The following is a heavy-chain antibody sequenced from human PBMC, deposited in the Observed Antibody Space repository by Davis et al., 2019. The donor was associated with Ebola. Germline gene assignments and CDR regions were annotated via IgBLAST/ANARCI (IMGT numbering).Heavy chain of an antibody. D-gene: IGHD3-10*01. Sequence: GESLKISCAASGFTFDDYAMHWVRQAPGKGLEWVSLISWDGGSTYYADSVKGRFTISRDSSKNRLYLQMNSLRAEDTAVYYCAKSRDYYYYGMDVWGQGTTVTVSS. CDR1: GFTFDDYA. V-gene: IGHV3-43D*03. CDR3: AKSRDYYYYGMDV. J-gene: IGHJ6*02. CDR2: ISWDGGST.